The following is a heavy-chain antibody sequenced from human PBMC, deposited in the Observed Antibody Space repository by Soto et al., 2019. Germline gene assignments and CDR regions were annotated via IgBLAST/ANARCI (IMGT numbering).Heavy chain of an antibody. J-gene: IGHJ4*02. V-gene: IGHV1-18*01. Sequence: ASVKLSFRASVYTLINYDISWVRHAPGQGLEWMGWSSPYNGNTNDSHTFQGRVTMTADTSASSGYMELRSLRSDDTAVYFCARGRITGLGTFDYWGQGTLVTVYS. CDR3: ARGRITGLGTFDY. D-gene: IGHD1-20*01. CDR2: SSPYNGNT. CDR1: VYTLINYD.